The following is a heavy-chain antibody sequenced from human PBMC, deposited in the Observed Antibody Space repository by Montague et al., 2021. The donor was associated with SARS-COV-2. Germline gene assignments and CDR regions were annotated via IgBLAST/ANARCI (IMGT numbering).Heavy chain of an antibody. Sequence: SETLSLTCTVSGGSISSSSYYWCWIRQPPGKGLEWIGSIYYSGSTYYNPSLKSRVTISVDTPKNQFSLKLSSVTAADTAVYYCARFPTSYYYDSKAAPATPDAFDIWGQGTMVTVSS. D-gene: IGHD3-22*01. CDR2: IYYSGST. J-gene: IGHJ3*02. V-gene: IGHV4-39*01. CDR1: GGSISSSSYY. CDR3: ARFPTSYYYDSKAAPATPDAFDI.